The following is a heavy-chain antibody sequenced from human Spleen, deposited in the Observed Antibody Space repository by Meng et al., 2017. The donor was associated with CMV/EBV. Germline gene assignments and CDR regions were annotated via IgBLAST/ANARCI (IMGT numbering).Heavy chain of an antibody. J-gene: IGHJ3*02. D-gene: IGHD1-26*01. V-gene: IGHV1-18*01. CDR2: ISVYDDKT. CDR1: CYTFDNHG. Sequence: ASVKVSCKASCYTFDNHGGNWVRQAPGQGLVWMGWISVYDDKTYYAQNFQGRVTMTTDTSTSTDYMELRSLRSDDTAVYFCARDHNSGSYEGDSFDIWGQGTMVTVSS. CDR3: ARDHNSGSYEGDSFDI.